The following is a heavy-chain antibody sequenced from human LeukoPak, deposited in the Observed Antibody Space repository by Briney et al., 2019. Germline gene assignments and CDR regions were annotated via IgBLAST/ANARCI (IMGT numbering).Heavy chain of an antibody. CDR1: GFTFSGYW. J-gene: IGHJ4*02. Sequence: GGSLRLSCAASGFTFSGYWMSWVRQTPEKGLEWVANIKQDGYEKYYVDSVKGRFTISRDNSKNTLYLQMNSLRAEDTAVYYCAKGPYCSSTSCYTVGAFDYWGQGTLVTVSS. CDR3: AKGPYCSSTSCYTVGAFDY. D-gene: IGHD2-2*02. V-gene: IGHV3-7*03. CDR2: IKQDGYEK.